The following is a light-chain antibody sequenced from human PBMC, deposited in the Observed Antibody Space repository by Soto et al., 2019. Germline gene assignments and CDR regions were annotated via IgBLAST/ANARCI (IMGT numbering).Light chain of an antibody. J-gene: IGLJ1*01. CDR1: SSNIGNNY. CDR2: ENN. Sequence: QSVLTQPPSVSAAPGQKVTISCSGSSSNIGNNYVSWYQQLPGTAPKLLIYENNKRPSGIPDRFSGSKSGTSATLGITGLQTGDEADYYCGTWDXSLSGVFGTGTKSPX. CDR3: GTWDXSLSGV. V-gene: IGLV1-51*02.